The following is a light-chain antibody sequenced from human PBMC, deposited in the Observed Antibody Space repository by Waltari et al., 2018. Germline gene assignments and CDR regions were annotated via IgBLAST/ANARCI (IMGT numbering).Light chain of an antibody. CDR1: QSVSSY. CDR2: GAS. Sequence: IVLTQSPATLSLSPGERPTLSCRASQSVSSYLAWYQLKPGQAPRLLIYGASNRATGIPARFSGSASGTDFTLTINSLEPEDFAVYYCLQSSNWYTFGQGTKLEIK. CDR3: LQSSNWYT. J-gene: IGKJ2*01. V-gene: IGKV3-11*01.